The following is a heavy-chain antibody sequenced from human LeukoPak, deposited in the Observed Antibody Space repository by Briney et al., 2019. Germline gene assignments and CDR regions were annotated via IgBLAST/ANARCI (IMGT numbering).Heavy chain of an antibody. V-gene: IGHV4-59*01. J-gene: IGHJ1*01. CDR3: ARLATTAAYFQH. Sequence: SETLSLTCTVSGDSPRSYYWSWIRQPPGKGLEWIGHVFYTGSTDYNPSLRSRVAISVDRPNNQFSLKLTSVNAADTAVYYCARLATTAAYFQHWGQGTLVIVSS. CDR2: VFYTGST. D-gene: IGHD1-1*01. CDR1: GDSPRSYY.